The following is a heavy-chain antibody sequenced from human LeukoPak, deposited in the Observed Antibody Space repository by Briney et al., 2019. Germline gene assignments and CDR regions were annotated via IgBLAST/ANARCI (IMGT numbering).Heavy chain of an antibody. CDR2: IYYSGST. V-gene: IGHV4-59*08. Sequence: SETLSLTCTVSGGSISGYYWSWIRQPPGKGLEWIGYIYYSGSTDYDPSLKSRVAISVDTSKNQFSLKLSSVTAADTAVYYCAREIVAGLGVSFDIWGQGTMVTVSS. CDR3: AREIVAGLGVSFDI. CDR1: GGSISGYY. J-gene: IGHJ3*02. D-gene: IGHD5-12*01.